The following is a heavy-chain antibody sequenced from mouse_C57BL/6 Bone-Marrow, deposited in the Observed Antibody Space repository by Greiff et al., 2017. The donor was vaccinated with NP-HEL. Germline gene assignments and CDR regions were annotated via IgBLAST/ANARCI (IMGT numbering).Heavy chain of an antibody. CDR2: IDPENGDT. J-gene: IGHJ1*03. CDR3: TSVTTVVVFYWYFDV. CDR1: GFNIKDDY. D-gene: IGHD1-1*01. Sequence: EVQLVESGAELVRPGASVKLSCTASGFNIKDDYMHWVKQRPEQGLEWIGWIDPENGDTEYASKFQGKATITADTSSNTAYLQLSSLTSEDTAVYYCTSVTTVVVFYWYFDVWGTGTSVTVSS. V-gene: IGHV14-4*01.